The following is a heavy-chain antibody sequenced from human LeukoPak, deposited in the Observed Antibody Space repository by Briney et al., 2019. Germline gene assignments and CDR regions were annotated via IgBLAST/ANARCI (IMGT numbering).Heavy chain of an antibody. CDR3: ARDLKYYYDSSGYQTPYYFDY. CDR1: GGSISSSNW. Sequence: PETLSLTCAVSGGSISSSNWWSWVRQPPGKGLEWIGEIYHSGSTNYNPSLKSRVTISVDKSKNQFSLKLSSVTAADTAVYYCARDLKYYYDSSGYQTPYYFDYWGQGTLVTVSS. CDR2: IYHSGST. V-gene: IGHV4-4*03. J-gene: IGHJ4*02. D-gene: IGHD3-22*01.